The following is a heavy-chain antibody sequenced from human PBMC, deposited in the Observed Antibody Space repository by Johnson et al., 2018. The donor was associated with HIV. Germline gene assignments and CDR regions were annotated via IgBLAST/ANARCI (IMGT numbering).Heavy chain of an antibody. CDR2: IWYDGSNK. V-gene: IGHV3-33*06. J-gene: IGHJ3*02. CDR3: AKAVGGYAFDI. Sequence: QVQLVESGGGVVQPGRSLRLSCAASGFTFDTYGMHWVRQAPGKGLEWVAVIWYDGSNKYYGDSVKGRFTISRDNSKNTLYLQMNSLRVEDTAVYYCAKAVGGYAFDIWGQGTMVTVSS. CDR1: GFTFDTYG. D-gene: IGHD1-26*01.